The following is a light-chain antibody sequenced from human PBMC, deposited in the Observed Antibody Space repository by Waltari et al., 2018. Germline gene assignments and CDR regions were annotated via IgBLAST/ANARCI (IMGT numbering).Light chain of an antibody. CDR1: QSVLFNFNNKNY. CDR3: QQYYSLPWA. V-gene: IGKV4-1*01. CDR2: WAS. Sequence: DIVMTQSPDSLAVSLGERATINCKSSQSVLFNFNNKNYLGWYQHKPGRPPKPLIYWASTRGAGVPDRFSGSGSGTDFNLTISSLQAEDVAVYYCQQYYSLPWAFGQGTKVEIK. J-gene: IGKJ1*01.